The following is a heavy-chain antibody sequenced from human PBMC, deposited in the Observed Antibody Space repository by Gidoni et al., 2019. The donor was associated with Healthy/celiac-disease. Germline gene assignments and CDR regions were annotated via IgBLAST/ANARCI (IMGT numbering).Heavy chain of an antibody. D-gene: IGHD3-22*01. CDR2: IYPGDSDT. CDR3: ARLPDYYDSSGYYYHLLYYGMDV. CDR1: GYSLTSYW. Sequence: ESLKIYWKGAGYSLTSYWIGWVRQMPGKGLEWMGIIYPGDSDTRYSPSFQGQVTISADKSISTAYLQWSSLKASDTAMYYCARLPDYYDSSGYYYHLLYYGMDVWGQGTTVTVSS. V-gene: IGHV5-51*01. J-gene: IGHJ6*02.